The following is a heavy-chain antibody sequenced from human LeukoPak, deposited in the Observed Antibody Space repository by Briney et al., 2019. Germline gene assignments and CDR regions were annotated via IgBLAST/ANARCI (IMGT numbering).Heavy chain of an antibody. Sequence: GGSLRLSCAASGFTFSTYWMHWVRQAPAKGLVWLSRISSDGSSTNYADSVKGRFTISRDNAKNTLYLQMNRLRAEDTAVYYCARDYGEGGYYFDYWGQGTLVTVSS. J-gene: IGHJ4*02. CDR2: ISSDGSST. CDR3: ARDYGEGGYYFDY. V-gene: IGHV3-74*01. D-gene: IGHD4-17*01. CDR1: GFTFSTYW.